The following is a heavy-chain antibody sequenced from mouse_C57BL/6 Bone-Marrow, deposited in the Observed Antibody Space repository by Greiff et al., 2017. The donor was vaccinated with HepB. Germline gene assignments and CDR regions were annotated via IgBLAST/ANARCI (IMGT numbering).Heavy chain of an antibody. J-gene: IGHJ4*01. CDR3: ARLGDYGIEAMDY. D-gene: IGHD2-4*01. CDR1: GFTFTDYY. CDR2: IRNKANGYTT. Sequence: EVKLMESGGGLVQPGGSLSLSCAASGFTFTDYYMSWVRQPPGKALEWLGFIRNKANGYTTEYSASVKGRFTISRDNSQSILDLQMNALRAEDGAAYYCARLGDYGIEAMDYWGQGTSVTVSS. V-gene: IGHV7-3*01.